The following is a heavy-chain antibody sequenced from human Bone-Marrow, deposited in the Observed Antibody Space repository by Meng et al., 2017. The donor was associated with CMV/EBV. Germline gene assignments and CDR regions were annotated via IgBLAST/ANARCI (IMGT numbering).Heavy chain of an antibody. D-gene: IGHD6-13*01. Sequence: GESLKISCAASRFTFSNYGMHWVRQAPGKGLEWVAFIRHDGGNKDYADSVKGRFTVSRDNSNNTLYLQMNSLRAEDTAIYYCAKDRSSSWPGGWFDPRGRGTRVTVPS. J-gene: IGHJ5*02. CDR2: IRHDGGNK. V-gene: IGHV3-30*02. CDR1: RFTFSNYG. CDR3: AKDRSSSWPGGWFDP.